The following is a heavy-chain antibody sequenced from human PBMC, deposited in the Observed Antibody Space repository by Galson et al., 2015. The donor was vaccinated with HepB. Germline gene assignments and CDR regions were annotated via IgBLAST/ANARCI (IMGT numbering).Heavy chain of an antibody. CDR2: INPNGGDT. CDR3: ARGGRSYYDAFGI. D-gene: IGHD1-26*01. Sequence: SVKVSCKASGYIFRDYYMRWVRQAPGQGLEWMGWINPNGGDTKYARKFQGRVTLTRETAIGPVNMELRSLTSDDTAVYYCARGGRSYYDAFGIWGQGTMVTVSS. V-gene: IGHV1-2*02. CDR1: GYIFRDYY. J-gene: IGHJ3*02.